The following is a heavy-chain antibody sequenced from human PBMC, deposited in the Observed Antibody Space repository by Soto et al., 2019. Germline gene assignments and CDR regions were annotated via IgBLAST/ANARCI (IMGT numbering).Heavy chain of an antibody. D-gene: IGHD1-1*01. CDR1: GFTFSSYA. J-gene: IGHJ4*02. V-gene: IGHV3-23*01. CDR2: ISGSGGST. CDR3: AKDLKGSSGGGESAGPYRGYTFDY. Sequence: EEQLLESGGGLVQPGGSLRLSCAASGFTFSSYAMSWVRQAPGKGLEWVSAISGSGGSTYYADSVKGRFTISRDNSKNTLYLQMNSLRAEDTAVYYCAKDLKGSSGGGESAGPYRGYTFDYWGQGTLVTVSS.